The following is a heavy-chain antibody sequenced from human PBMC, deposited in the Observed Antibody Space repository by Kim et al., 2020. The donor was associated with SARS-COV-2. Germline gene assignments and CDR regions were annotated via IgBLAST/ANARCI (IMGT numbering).Heavy chain of an antibody. CDR3: ARGPGYSSSWYGARNWFDP. J-gene: IGHJ5*02. Sequence: SETLSLTCAVYGGSFSGYYWSWIRQPPGKGLEWIGEIKHSGSTNYNPSLKRRVTISVETSKNQLSLKLSSVTAADTAVYYCARGPGYSSSWYGARNWFDPWGQGTLVTLSS. CDR1: GGSFSGYY. V-gene: IGHV4-34*01. CDR2: IKHSGST. D-gene: IGHD6-13*01.